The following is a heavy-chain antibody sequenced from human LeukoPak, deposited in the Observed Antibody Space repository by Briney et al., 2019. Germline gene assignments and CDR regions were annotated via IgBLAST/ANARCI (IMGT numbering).Heavy chain of an antibody. CDR2: IYHSGST. CDR1: GGSISSGGYS. Sequence: SETLSLTCAVSGGSISSGGYSWSWIRQPPGKGLEWIGYIYHSGSTYYNPSLKSRVTISVDRSKNQFSLKLSSVTAADTAVYYCASRTYYYDSSGYYSGAFDIWGQGTMVTVSS. V-gene: IGHV4-30-2*01. D-gene: IGHD3-22*01. CDR3: ASRTYYYDSSGYYSGAFDI. J-gene: IGHJ3*02.